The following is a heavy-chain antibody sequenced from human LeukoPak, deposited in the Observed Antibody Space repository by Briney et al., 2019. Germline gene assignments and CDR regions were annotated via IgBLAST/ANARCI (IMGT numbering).Heavy chain of an antibody. Sequence: SETLSLTCAVYGGSFSGYYWSWIRQPPGKGLEWIGEINHSGSTNYNPSLMSRVTISVDTSKNQFSLKLSSVTAADTAVYYCARGRGYYYGSVFDYWGQGTLVTVSS. CDR1: GGSFSGYY. D-gene: IGHD3-10*01. V-gene: IGHV4-34*01. J-gene: IGHJ4*02. CDR3: ARGRGYYYGSVFDY. CDR2: INHSGST.